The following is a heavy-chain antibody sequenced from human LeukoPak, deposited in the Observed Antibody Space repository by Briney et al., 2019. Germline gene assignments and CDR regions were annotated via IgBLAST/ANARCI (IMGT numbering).Heavy chain of an antibody. V-gene: IGHV3-33*01. J-gene: IGHJ4*02. CDR2: IWYDGSNK. CDR3: ASARMGETRENFAY. CDR1: GFTFSSYG. Sequence: GRSLRLSCAASGFTFSSYGRHWVGQAPGKGLEWGAVIWYDGSNKYYADSVKGRFTISRDNSKNTLYLQMNSLRAEDTAVYYCASARMGETRENFAYWGQGTLVTVSS. D-gene: IGHD6-6*01.